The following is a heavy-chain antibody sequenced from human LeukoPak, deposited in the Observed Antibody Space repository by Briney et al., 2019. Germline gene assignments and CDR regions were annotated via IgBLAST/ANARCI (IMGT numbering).Heavy chain of an antibody. CDR1: GGSISSSSYY. CDR2: IYYSGST. Sequence: PSETLSLTCTVSGGSISSSSYYWGWICQPPGKGLEWIGSIYYSGSTYYNPSLKSRVTISVDTSKNQFSLKLSSVTAADTAVYYCARPITRGIEDAFDIWGQGTMVTVSS. D-gene: IGHD3-10*01. V-gene: IGHV4-39*01. CDR3: ARPITRGIEDAFDI. J-gene: IGHJ3*02.